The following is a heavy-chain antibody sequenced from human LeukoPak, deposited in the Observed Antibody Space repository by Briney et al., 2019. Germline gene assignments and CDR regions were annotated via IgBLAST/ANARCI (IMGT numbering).Heavy chain of an antibody. Sequence: GGSLRLSCAASGFTFSSYSMNWVRQAPGKGLEWVSYISSSSSTIYYADSVKGRFTISRDNAKNSLYLQMNSLRAEDTAVYYCAKDPGTTVTINTVWSLEWFDPWGQGTLVTVSS. V-gene: IGHV3-48*01. CDR1: GFTFSSYS. CDR3: AKDPGTTVTINTVWSLEWFDP. CDR2: ISSSSSTI. D-gene: IGHD4-17*01. J-gene: IGHJ5*02.